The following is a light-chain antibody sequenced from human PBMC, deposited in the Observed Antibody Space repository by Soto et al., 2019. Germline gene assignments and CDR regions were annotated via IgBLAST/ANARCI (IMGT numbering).Light chain of an antibody. Sequence: QSALTQPASVSGSPGQSITISCTGTSSDVGGYNYVSWYQQHPGKAPKLMIYEVSNRPSGVSNRFSGSKSGNTASLTISGLQAEDEADYYCQTWGTGFQFFGGGTKVTVL. CDR2: EVS. CDR3: QTWGTGFQF. CDR1: SSDVGGYNY. V-gene: IGLV2-14*01. J-gene: IGLJ2*01.